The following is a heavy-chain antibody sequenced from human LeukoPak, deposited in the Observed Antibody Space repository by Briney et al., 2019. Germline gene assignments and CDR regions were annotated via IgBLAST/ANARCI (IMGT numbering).Heavy chain of an antibody. CDR3: AKRAMSTVTQIDY. CDR2: IIGSGGNT. Sequence: GRSLRLSCAASGFTFSSYAMSWDRHAPGKGLEWVSAIIGSGGNTYYADSVKGRFTITRDNSKTTLFLQMNSLRAEDTAVYFCAKRAMSTVTQIDYWGQGTLVTVSS. CDR1: GFTFSSYA. J-gene: IGHJ4*02. D-gene: IGHD4-17*01. V-gene: IGHV3-23*01.